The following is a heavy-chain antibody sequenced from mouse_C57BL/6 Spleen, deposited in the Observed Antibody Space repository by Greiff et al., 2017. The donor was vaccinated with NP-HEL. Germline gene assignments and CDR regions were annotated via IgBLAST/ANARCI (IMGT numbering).Heavy chain of an antibody. D-gene: IGHD1-1*01. CDR1: GYTFTSYW. Sequence: QVQLQQPGAELVKPGASVKLSCKASGYTFTSYWMHWVKQRPGQGLEWIGMIHPNSGSTNYNEKFKSKATLTVDKSSSTAYMQLSILTSEDSAVYYCARSGITTVPYFDYWGQGTTLTVSS. J-gene: IGHJ2*01. CDR2: IHPNSGST. V-gene: IGHV1-64*01. CDR3: ARSGITTVPYFDY.